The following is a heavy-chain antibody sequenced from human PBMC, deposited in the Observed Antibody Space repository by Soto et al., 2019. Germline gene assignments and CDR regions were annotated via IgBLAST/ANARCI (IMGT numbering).Heavy chain of an antibody. CDR3: ARRGAATTVTTVRCWYYYYGMDV. Sequence: QVQLVQSGAEVKKPGSSVKVSCKASGGTFSSYAISWVRQATGQGLEWMGGIIPIFGTANYAQKLQGRVTITADNTRSTGYMELISLKSEDTALYYCARRGAATTVTTVRCWYYYYGMDVWGQGTTVTVSS. D-gene: IGHD4-17*01. V-gene: IGHV1-69*06. CDR2: IIPIFGTA. J-gene: IGHJ6*02. CDR1: GGTFSSYA.